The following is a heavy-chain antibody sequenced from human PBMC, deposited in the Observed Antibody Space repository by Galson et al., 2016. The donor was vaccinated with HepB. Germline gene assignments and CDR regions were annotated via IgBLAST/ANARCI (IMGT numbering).Heavy chain of an antibody. D-gene: IGHD3-16*01. J-gene: IGHJ6*02. Sequence: SLRLSCAVSGFSFSTYGMSWVRQAPGKGLEWVAVVSDDGTNKYYADSVKGRFTISKDNSKNTLYLQINSLRGEDTAVYYCARPRGTSYYYYGMDVWGQGTTVSVSS. CDR3: ARPRGTSYYYYGMDV. V-gene: IGHV3-30*03. CDR2: VSDDGTNK. CDR1: GFSFSTYG.